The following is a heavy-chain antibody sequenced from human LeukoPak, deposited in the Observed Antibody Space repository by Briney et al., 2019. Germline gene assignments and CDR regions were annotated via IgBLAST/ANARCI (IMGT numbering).Heavy chain of an antibody. CDR1: GFSFSNYA. J-gene: IGHJ4*02. D-gene: IGHD6-13*01. CDR3: EKSNTAAGTYGDY. Sequence: GGSLRLSCAASGFSFSNYAMTWVRQAPGKGLEWVSGITDSGGSTYYADSVKGRFTISRDNSKNTLYLQMNSLRAEDTATYYCEKSNTAAGTYGDYWGQGTPVTVSS. V-gene: IGHV3-23*01. CDR2: ITDSGGST.